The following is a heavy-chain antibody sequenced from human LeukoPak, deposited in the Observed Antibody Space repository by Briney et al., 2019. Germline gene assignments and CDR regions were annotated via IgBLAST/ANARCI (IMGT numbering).Heavy chain of an antibody. D-gene: IGHD5-18*01. Sequence: GAALKISCKGSGYGFTSYWISWGRTMPGKGVGWRGRIDPSDSYTNYSPSFQGDVTISADKSISTAYLQWSSLKASDPAMYYCARCSYGYWFDPWGQGTLVTVSS. V-gene: IGHV5-10-1*01. CDR1: GYGFTSYW. CDR3: ARCSYGYWFDP. CDR2: IDPSDSYT. J-gene: IGHJ5*02.